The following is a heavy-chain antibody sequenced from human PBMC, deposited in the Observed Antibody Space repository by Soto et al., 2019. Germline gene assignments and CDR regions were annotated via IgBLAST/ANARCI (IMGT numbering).Heavy chain of an antibody. V-gene: IGHV3-74*01. J-gene: IGHJ5*02. Sequence: EVQLVESGGGLIQPGGSLRLTCTASGFSLSHYCMPWLRQAPGKGLVWVSCISLGGSSTDYAPSVKGRFTISRDKSKNTVYLQMNSLAVDDTAVYYCARGCGVSDHWGRGTLVTVSS. CDR2: ISLGGSST. D-gene: IGHD3-3*01. CDR3: ARGCGVSDH. CDR1: GFSLSHYC.